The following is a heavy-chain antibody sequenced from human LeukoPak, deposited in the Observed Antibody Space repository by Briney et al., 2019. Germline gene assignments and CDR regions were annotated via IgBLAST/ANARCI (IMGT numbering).Heavy chain of an antibody. V-gene: IGHV1-2*02. CDR1: GYTFTSYG. Sequence: ASVKVSCKASGYTFTSYGISWVRQAPGQGLEWMGWINPNSGGTNYAQKFQGRVTMTRDTSISTAYMELSRLRSDDTAVYYCARVPPSYSSSYPDYWGQGTLVTVSS. CDR2: INPNSGGT. CDR3: ARVPPSYSSSYPDY. D-gene: IGHD6-6*01. J-gene: IGHJ4*02.